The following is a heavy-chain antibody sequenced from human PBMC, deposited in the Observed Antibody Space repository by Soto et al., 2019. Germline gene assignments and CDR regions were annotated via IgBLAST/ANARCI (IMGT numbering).Heavy chain of an antibody. CDR2: ISPLFGTT. V-gene: IGHV1-69*13. Sequence: SVKVSCKASGGTFNTSGISWVRQAPGQGIEWMGVISPLFGTTNYAQRFKGRVTITADESTNTVHMELSSLRFGDTAIHYCARARGTSWYNWFDPWGKGTLVTVSS. CDR1: GGTFNTSG. D-gene: IGHD1-26*01. J-gene: IGHJ5*02. CDR3: ARARGTSWYNWFDP.